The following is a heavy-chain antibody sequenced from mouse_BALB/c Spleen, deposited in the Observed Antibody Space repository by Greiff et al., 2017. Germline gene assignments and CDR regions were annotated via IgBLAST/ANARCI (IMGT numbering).Heavy chain of an antibody. CDR2: IVPENGDT. V-gene: IGHV14-4*02. D-gene: IGHD2-1*01. J-gene: IGHJ2*01. Sequence: VQLQQSGEELLSSGASVSLSSPPSAFTFKDNYMPWVKQRPEQGLEWIGWIVPENGDTEYAPKFQGKATMTADTSSNTAYLQLSSLTSEDTAVYYCNAWGGNYFPFDYWGQGTTLTVSS. CDR1: AFTFKDNY. CDR3: NAWGGNYFPFDY.